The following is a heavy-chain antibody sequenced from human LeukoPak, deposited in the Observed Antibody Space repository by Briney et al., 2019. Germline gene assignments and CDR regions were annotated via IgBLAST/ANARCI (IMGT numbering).Heavy chain of an antibody. CDR2: ISSSGSTI. CDR1: GFTFSSYE. Sequence: GGSLRLSRAASGFTFSSYEMNWVRQAPGKGLEWVSYISSSGSTIYYADSVKGRFTISRDNAKNSLYLQMNSLRAEDTAVYYCARDPKLLWFGESRFDYWGQGTLVTVSS. CDR3: ARDPKLLWFGESRFDY. J-gene: IGHJ4*02. D-gene: IGHD3-10*01. V-gene: IGHV3-48*03.